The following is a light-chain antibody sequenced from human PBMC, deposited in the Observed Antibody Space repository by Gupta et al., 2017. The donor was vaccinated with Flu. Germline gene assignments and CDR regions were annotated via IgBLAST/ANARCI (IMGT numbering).Light chain of an antibody. CDR2: EVS. V-gene: IGLV2-14*01. Sequence: QSALTQPASVSGSPVQSITISCTGTSSDVGGYNYVSWYQQHPGKAPKLMIYEVSNRPSGVSNRFSGSKSGNTASLTISGRQAEDEADYYCRSYKSSSTLFGGGTKLTVL. J-gene: IGLJ2*01. CDR1: SSDVGGYNY. CDR3: RSYKSSSTL.